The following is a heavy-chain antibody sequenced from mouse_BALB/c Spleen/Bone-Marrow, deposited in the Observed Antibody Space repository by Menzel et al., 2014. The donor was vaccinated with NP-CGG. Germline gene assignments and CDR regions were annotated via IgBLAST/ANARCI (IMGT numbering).Heavy chain of an antibody. CDR2: ISSGGSYT. D-gene: IGHD1-2*01. Sequence: EVMLVESGGGLVEPGGSLKLSCAASGFTFSSYAMSWVRQTPEKRLEWVATISSGGSYTYYPDSVKGRFTISRDNAKNTLYLQMSSLRSEDTTMYYCARHFITTATGAMDYWGQGTSVTVSS. CDR1: GFTFSSYA. CDR3: ARHFITTATGAMDY. V-gene: IGHV5-9-3*01. J-gene: IGHJ4*01.